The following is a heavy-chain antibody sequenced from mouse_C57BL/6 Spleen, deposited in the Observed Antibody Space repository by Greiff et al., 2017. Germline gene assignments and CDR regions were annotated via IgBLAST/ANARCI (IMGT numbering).Heavy chain of an antibody. Sequence: DVKLQESGPGLVKPSQSLSLTCSVTGYSITSGYYWNWIRQFPGNKLEWMGYISYDGSNNYNPSLKNRISITRDTSTNQFFLKLNSVTTEDTATYYCAREVLGWGQGTTLTVSS. D-gene: IGHD3-3*01. CDR2: ISYDGSN. V-gene: IGHV3-6*01. J-gene: IGHJ2*01. CDR3: AREVLG. CDR1: GYSITSGYY.